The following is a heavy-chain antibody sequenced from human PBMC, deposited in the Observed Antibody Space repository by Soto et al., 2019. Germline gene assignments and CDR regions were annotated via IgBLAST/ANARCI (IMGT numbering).Heavy chain of an antibody. Sequence: QVQLVQSGAEVKKPGSSVKVSCKASGGTFSSYTISWVRQAPGQGLEWMGRIIPILGIANYAQKFQGRVTITADKSTSTAYMELSSLRSEDTAVYYCARSPTVTKEPYYLDYWGQGTLVTVSS. CDR2: IIPILGIA. J-gene: IGHJ4*02. V-gene: IGHV1-69*02. D-gene: IGHD4-17*01. CDR1: GGTFSSYT. CDR3: ARSPTVTKEPYYLDY.